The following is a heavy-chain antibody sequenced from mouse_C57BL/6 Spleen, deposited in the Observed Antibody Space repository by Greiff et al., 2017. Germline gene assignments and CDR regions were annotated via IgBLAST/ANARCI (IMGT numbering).Heavy chain of an antibody. Sequence: QVQLQQPGAELVKPGASVKMSCKASGYTFTSYWITWVKQRPGQGLEWIGDIYPGSGSTNYNEKFKGKATLTVDTSSSTAYMQLSSLTSEDSAVYYCARWHGSQVWYFDVWGTGTTVTVSS. CDR3: ARWHGSQVWYFDV. D-gene: IGHD1-1*01. V-gene: IGHV1-55*01. CDR1: GYTFTSYW. J-gene: IGHJ1*03. CDR2: IYPGSGST.